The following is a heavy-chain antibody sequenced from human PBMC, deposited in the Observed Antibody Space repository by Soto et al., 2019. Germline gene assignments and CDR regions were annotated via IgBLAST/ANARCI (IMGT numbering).Heavy chain of an antibody. CDR3: ARVRYYYGSGTDY. Sequence: QVQLVESGGGVVQPGRSLRLSCAASGFTFSSYGMHWVRQAPGKGLEWVAAIWYDGSNKYYADSVKGRFTISRDNSKNTLYLQMNSLRAEDTAVYYCARVRYYYGSGTDYWGQGTLVTVSS. D-gene: IGHD3-10*01. CDR1: GFTFSSYG. J-gene: IGHJ4*02. V-gene: IGHV3-33*01. CDR2: IWYDGSNK.